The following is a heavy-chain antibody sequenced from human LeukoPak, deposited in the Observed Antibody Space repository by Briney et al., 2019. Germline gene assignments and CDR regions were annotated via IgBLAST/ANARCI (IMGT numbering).Heavy chain of an antibody. CDR1: GGSHSSGDYY. D-gene: IGHD3-9*01. CDR2: IYYSGST. V-gene: IGHV4-30-4*01. CDR3: ASRYEASAFDI. J-gene: IGHJ3*02. Sequence: PSETLSLTCTVSGGSHSSGDYYLSWIRQPPGKGLEWIGYIYYSGSTYYNPSLKSRVTISVDTSKNQFSLKLSSVTAADTAVYYCASRYEASAFDIWGQGIMVTVSS.